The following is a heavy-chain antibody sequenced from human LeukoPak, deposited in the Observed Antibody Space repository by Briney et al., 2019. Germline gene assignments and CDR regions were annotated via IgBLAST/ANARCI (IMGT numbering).Heavy chain of an antibody. V-gene: IGHV4-34*01. CDR1: GGSFSGYY. J-gene: IGHJ3*02. Sequence: SDTLSLTCAVYGGSFSGYYWSWIRQPPGQGLEWIGEINHSGSTNYNPSLKSRVTISVDTSKNQFSLKVSSVTAADTAVYYCARGPSIVGAMRGAFDIWGQGTMVTVSS. CDR3: ARGPSIVGAMRGAFDI. CDR2: INHSGST. D-gene: IGHD1-26*01.